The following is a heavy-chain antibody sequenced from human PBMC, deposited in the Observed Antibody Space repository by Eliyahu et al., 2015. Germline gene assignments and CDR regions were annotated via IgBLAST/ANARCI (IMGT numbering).Heavy chain of an antibody. Sequence: VQMVQSGAELKKPGDSLTISCKTSGYTFVNYKIGWXRQTPGKGLELVAHYYPEDFEIKYSPAFQGQVTMSVDRTRSTAYLQWSSLKASDTAIYYCVRRDGYRVTTPVYYFDKWGQGTLLTVSS. V-gene: IGHV5-51*01. J-gene: IGHJ4*02. CDR1: GYTFVNYK. D-gene: IGHD5-24*01. CDR2: YYPEDFEI. CDR3: VRRDGYRVTTPVYYFDK.